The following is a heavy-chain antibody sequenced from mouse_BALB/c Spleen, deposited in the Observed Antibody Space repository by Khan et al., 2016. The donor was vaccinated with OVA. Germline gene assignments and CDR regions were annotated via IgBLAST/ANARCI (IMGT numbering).Heavy chain of an antibody. Sequence: QIQLVQSGAELVRPGPSVKLSCKTSGYTFTNYWIHWVKQRPGQGLEWIARIYPGTDNTYYSEKLKDKATLTADKSSRTSYMKLSSLKSEDMDVYFSASEEALYYFEYWGQGTTLTVSS. CDR3: ASEEALYYFEY. J-gene: IGHJ2*01. CDR1: GYTFTNYW. V-gene: IGHV1-76*01. CDR2: IYPGTDNT. D-gene: IGHD3-2*02.